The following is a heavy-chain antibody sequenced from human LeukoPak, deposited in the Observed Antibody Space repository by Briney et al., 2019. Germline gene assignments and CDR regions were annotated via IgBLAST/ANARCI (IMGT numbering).Heavy chain of an antibody. Sequence: GASVKVSGKASGYTFTSYGISWVRQAPGQGLEWMGWISAYNGNTNYAQKLQGRVTMTTDTSTSTAYMELRSLRSDDTAVYYCARDLPVQDYDILTGYYKTHYYYGMDVWGKGTTVTVSS. CDR2: ISAYNGNT. V-gene: IGHV1-18*04. CDR3: ARDLPVQDYDILTGYYKTHYYYGMDV. CDR1: GYTFTSYG. J-gene: IGHJ6*04. D-gene: IGHD3-9*01.